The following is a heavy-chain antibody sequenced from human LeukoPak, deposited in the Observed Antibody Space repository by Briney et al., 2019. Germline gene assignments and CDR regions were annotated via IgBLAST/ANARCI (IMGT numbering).Heavy chain of an antibody. CDR1: GFTLRNYA. Sequence: PGGSLRLSCAASGFTLRNYAMSWVRQAPGKGLEWVSGISWNSGSIGYADSVKGRFTISRDNAKNSLYLQMNSLRAEDTALYYCAKDMGGGRGELLFGYFDYWGQGTLVTVSS. D-gene: IGHD2-21*02. V-gene: IGHV3-9*01. CDR2: ISWNSGSI. J-gene: IGHJ4*02. CDR3: AKDMGGGRGELLFGYFDY.